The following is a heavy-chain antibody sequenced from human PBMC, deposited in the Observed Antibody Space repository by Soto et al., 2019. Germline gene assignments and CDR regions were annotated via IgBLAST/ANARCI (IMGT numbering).Heavy chain of an antibody. V-gene: IGHV3-23*01. Sequence: GGSLRLSCAASGFTFSSYVMTWAGQAPGKGLEWVSAISDSGGITYYADSVKGQFTISRDNSKNMLYLQTDSLRAEDTAVYYGEKRGGSSIIPFHNWGQGTLVTVSS. D-gene: IGHD2-15*01. CDR2: ISDSGGIT. CDR3: EKRGGSSIIPFHN. CDR1: GFTFSSYV. J-gene: IGHJ4*02.